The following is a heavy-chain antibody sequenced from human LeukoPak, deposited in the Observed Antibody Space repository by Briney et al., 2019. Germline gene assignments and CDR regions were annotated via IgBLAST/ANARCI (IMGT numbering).Heavy chain of an antibody. D-gene: IGHD2-2*02. CDR1: GVYFSSSGCY. J-gene: IGHJ6*03. Sequence: SETLSLTCSVSGVYFSSSGCYWGWIRQPPGKGLERIGSIYYSGSTNYNPSLKSRVTISVDTSKNQFSLKLSSVTAADTAVYYCARLAGYCSSTSCYTLTYYYYYMDVWGKGTTVTVSS. CDR3: ARLAGYCSSTSCYTLTYYYYYMDV. CDR2: IYYSGST. V-gene: IGHV4-61*08.